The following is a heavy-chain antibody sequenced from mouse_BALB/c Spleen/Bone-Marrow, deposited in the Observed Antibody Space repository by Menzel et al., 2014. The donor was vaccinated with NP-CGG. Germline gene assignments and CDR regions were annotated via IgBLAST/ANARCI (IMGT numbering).Heavy chain of an antibody. J-gene: IGHJ3*01. V-gene: IGHV2-9*02. CDR2: IWAGGST. CDR1: GFSLTSYG. CDR3: ARDRLPPY. D-gene: IGHD1-2*01. Sequence: VKLEESGPGLVAPSQSPYITCTVSGFSLTSYGVHWVRQPPGKGLEWLGVIWAGGSTNYNSAPMSILSISKDNSKSXIFLKMNSLQTDYTAIYYCARDRLPPYWGQGTLVTVSA.